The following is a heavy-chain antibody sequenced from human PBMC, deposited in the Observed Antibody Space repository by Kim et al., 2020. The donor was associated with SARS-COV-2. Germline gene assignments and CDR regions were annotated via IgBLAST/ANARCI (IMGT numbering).Heavy chain of an antibody. Sequence: YAKKFQGRVTMTRETSTSTVYMERSSRRSEDTAVYYCAREGSYYYYYMDVWGKGTTVTVSS. CDR3: AREGSYYYYYMDV. V-gene: IGHV1-46*01. J-gene: IGHJ6*03.